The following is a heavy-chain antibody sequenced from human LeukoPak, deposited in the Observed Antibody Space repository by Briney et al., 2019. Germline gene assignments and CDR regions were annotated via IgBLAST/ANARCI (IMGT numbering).Heavy chain of an antibody. CDR1: GASTSGYY. Sequence: SETLSFTCTVSGASTSGYYWSWIRRPPGKGLEWIGYVYYSGSTNYNPSLKGRVTISIDTSKNQFSLNLTSVTAADTAVYYCARYYYYMDVWGKGTTVTVSS. CDR3: ARYYYYMDV. J-gene: IGHJ6*03. CDR2: VYYSGST. V-gene: IGHV4-59*01.